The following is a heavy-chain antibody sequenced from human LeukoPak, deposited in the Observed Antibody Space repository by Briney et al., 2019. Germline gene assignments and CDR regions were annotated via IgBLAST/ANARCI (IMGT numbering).Heavy chain of an antibody. D-gene: IGHD4-23*01. Sequence: GGSLRLSCAASGFTFSSYAMSWVRQAPGKGLEWVSAISSSGGNTFYADSVKGRFTGSRDNSKNTLYLQMNSLRAEDTAVYYCAKDLISGNSVCGAFDIWGQGTMVTVSS. V-gene: IGHV3-23*01. CDR2: ISSSGGNT. J-gene: IGHJ3*02. CDR1: GFTFSSYA. CDR3: AKDLISGNSVCGAFDI.